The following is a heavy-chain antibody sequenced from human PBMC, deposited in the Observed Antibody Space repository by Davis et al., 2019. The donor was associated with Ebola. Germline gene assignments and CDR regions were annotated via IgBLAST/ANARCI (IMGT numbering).Heavy chain of an antibody. CDR2: IYPGDSDT. Sequence: GESLKISCKTSGYSFTNYWIGWVRQMPGKALEWMGIIYPGDSDTRYGPSFQGQITISADKSISTAYLQWHSLKASDTAMYYCARQTIFGVVEDYWGQGTLVTVSS. CDR1: GYSFTNYW. V-gene: IGHV5-51*01. CDR3: ARQTIFGVVEDY. D-gene: IGHD3-3*01. J-gene: IGHJ4*02.